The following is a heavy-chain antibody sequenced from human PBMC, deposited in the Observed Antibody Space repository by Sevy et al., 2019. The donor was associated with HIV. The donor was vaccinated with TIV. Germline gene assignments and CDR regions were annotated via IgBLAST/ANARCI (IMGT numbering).Heavy chain of an antibody. CDR1: GYTFTSYG. V-gene: IGHV1-18*01. CDR2: ISAYNGNT. D-gene: IGHD3-22*01. Sequence: ASVKVSCKASGYTFTSYGISWVRQAPGQGLEWMGWISAYNGNTNYAQKLQGRVTMTTDTSTRTAYMELRSLRSDGTAVYYCASCYYYDSSGYPEWEYFQHWGQGTLVTVSS. CDR3: ASCYYYDSSGYPEWEYFQH. J-gene: IGHJ1*01.